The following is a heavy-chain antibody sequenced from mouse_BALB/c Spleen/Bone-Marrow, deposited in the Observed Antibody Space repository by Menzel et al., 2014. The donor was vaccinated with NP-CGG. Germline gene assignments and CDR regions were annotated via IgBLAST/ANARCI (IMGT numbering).Heavy chain of an antibody. D-gene: IGHD2-14*01. V-gene: IGHV2-2*02. CDR1: GFSLTHYG. CDR3: ARRYDASYALDY. J-gene: IGHJ4*01. CDR2: IWTGGST. Sequence: QSSQSLSITCTVSGFSLTHYGVHWVRQSPGKGLEWLGVIWTGGSTDYNAAFISRLSISKDNSKSQVFFKMNSLQANDTAIYYCARRYDASYALDYWGQGTSVTVSS.